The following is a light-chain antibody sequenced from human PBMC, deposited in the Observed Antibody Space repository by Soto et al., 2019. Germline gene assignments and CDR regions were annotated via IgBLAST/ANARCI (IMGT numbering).Light chain of an antibody. CDR2: KVS. J-gene: IGKJ2*02. Sequence: DVVMTQSPLSLPVTLGQAASISCRSSQSLVHGDGNTYLSWFQQRPGQSPRRLIYKVSNRDSGVPDRFTDSGSGTDFTLQISRVEAEDVGVYYCMQGTYWPCTFGQGTKLDIK. V-gene: IGKV2-30*02. CDR1: QSLVHGDGNTY. CDR3: MQGTYWPCT.